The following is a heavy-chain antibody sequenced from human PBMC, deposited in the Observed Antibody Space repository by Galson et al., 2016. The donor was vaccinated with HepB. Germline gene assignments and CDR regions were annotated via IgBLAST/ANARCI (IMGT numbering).Heavy chain of an antibody. V-gene: IGHV3-30-3*01. Sequence: SLRLSCAASGFTFKNYAMHWVRQAPGKGLEWVAVISYDGTNKYYADSVKGRFTISRDNSKNTVVMQMNGLSGEDPAVYYCARDIDDWGQGTLVTVSS. CDR3: ARDIDD. CDR1: GFTFKNYA. J-gene: IGHJ4*02. CDR2: ISYDGTNK.